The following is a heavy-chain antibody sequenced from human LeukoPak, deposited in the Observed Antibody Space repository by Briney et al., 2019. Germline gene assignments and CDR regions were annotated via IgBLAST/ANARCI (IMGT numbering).Heavy chain of an antibody. V-gene: IGHV4-61*02. CDR3: ARKGIAAADPFDY. CDR2: INTSGST. CDR1: GGSITSGSYS. J-gene: IGHJ4*02. D-gene: IGHD6-13*01. Sequence: PSETLSLTCTVSGGSITSGSYSGTWIRQPAGKGLEWIGRINTSGSTNYNPSLKSRVTISVDTSKNQFSLKLSSVTAADTAVFYCARKGIAAADPFDYWGQGTLVTVSS.